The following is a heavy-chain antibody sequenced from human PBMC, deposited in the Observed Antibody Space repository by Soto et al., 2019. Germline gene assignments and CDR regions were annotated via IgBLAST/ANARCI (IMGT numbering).Heavy chain of an antibody. CDR3: AKDTSLYSSGWYSPHYYYYKDV. V-gene: IGHV3-23*01. Sequence: EVQLLESGGGLVQPGGSLRLSCAASGFTFSNYAMSWVRQAPGKGLEWVSGVRGSGGSTYYVDSVKGRFTISRDNSKNTLYLQMNDLRAEDTAVYYCAKDTSLYSSGWYSPHYYYYKDVWGNGTTVTASS. CDR1: GFTFSNYA. D-gene: IGHD6-19*01. CDR2: VRGSGGST. J-gene: IGHJ6*03.